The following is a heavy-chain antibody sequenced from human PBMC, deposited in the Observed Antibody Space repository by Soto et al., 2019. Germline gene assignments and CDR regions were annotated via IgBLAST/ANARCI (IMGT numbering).Heavy chain of an antibody. V-gene: IGHV3-33*01. D-gene: IGHD3-10*01. CDR2: IWYDGSNK. CDR1: GFTFSSYG. J-gene: IGHJ4*02. Sequence: GGSLRLSCAASGFTFSSYGMHWVRQAPGKGLEWVAVIWYDGSNKYYADSVKGRFTISRDNSKNTLYLQMNSLRAEDTAVYYCARDRVTMVRGSGPIDYWGQGTLVTVSS. CDR3: ARDRVTMVRGSGPIDY.